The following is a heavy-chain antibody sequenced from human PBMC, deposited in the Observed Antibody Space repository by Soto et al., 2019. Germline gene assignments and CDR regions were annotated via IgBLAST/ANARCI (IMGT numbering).Heavy chain of an antibody. Sequence: EVQLLESGGGLVQPGESLRLSCAASGFTFSSYAMTWVRQAPGKGLEWVSSISGIGDYTYFADSVKGRFTISRDNSKDTLYLQMSSLRVEDTAIYYCAKDPRSHPQGWFDPWGQGTLVTVSS. D-gene: IGHD2-15*01. J-gene: IGHJ5*02. V-gene: IGHV3-23*01. CDR3: AKDPRSHPQGWFDP. CDR1: GFTFSSYA. CDR2: ISGIGDYT.